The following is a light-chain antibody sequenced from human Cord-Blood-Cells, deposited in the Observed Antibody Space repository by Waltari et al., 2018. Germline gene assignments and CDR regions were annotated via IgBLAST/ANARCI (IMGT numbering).Light chain of an antibody. CDR1: QSVSSY. CDR3: QQRSNWPPLT. CDR2: DAS. J-gene: IGKJ4*01. Sequence: EIVLTQSPATLSLSPGERAPLSCRASQSVSSYLALYQQKPGQAPRLLIYDASNRATRIPAKFSGSGSGTDFTLTISSLEPEDFAVYYCQQRSNWPPLTFGGGTKVEIK. V-gene: IGKV3-11*01.